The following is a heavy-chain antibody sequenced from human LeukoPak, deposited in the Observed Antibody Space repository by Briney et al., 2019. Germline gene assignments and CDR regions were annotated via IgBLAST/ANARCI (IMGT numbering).Heavy chain of an antibody. J-gene: IGHJ5*02. V-gene: IGHV3-74*03. CDR2: ISDDGAAT. Sequence: PGGSLRLSCAASGFTFNLYWVHWIRQAPGKGPEWISRISDDGAATTYADSVKGRFTISRDNAKNSLYLQMHSLRVDDTAVYYCARDSRYHSDSGSYRPYWFDPWGQGTLVTVSS. D-gene: IGHD3-10*01. CDR3: ARDSRYHSDSGSYRPYWFDP. CDR1: GFTFNLYW.